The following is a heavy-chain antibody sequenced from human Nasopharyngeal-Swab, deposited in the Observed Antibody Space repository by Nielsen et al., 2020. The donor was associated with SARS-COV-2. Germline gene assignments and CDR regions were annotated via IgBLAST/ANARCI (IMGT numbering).Heavy chain of an antibody. Sequence: SLKISCAASGFTFDDYAMHWVRQAPGKGLEWVSGISWNSGSIGYADSVKGRFTISRDNAKTSLYLQMNSLRAEDTALYYCAKGMGYSYGYELYYYYYGMDVWGQGTTVTVSS. CDR1: GFTFDDYA. D-gene: IGHD5-18*01. V-gene: IGHV3-9*01. CDR3: AKGMGYSYGYELYYYYYGMDV. J-gene: IGHJ6*02. CDR2: ISWNSGSI.